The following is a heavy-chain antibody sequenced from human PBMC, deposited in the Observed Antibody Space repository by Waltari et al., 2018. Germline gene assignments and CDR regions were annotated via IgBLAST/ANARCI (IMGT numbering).Heavy chain of an antibody. V-gene: IGHV1-8*01. CDR2: MNPNSGNT. CDR3: ASSPGGVVISLDAFDI. D-gene: IGHD3-3*01. J-gene: IGHJ3*02. Sequence: QVQLVQSGAEVKKPGASVKVSCKASGYTFTSYDINWVRQATGKGLEWMGWMNPNSGNTGDAQKFQGRVTMTRNTSISTAYMELSSLRSEDTAVYYCASSPGGVVISLDAFDIWGQGTMVTVSS. CDR1: GYTFTSYD.